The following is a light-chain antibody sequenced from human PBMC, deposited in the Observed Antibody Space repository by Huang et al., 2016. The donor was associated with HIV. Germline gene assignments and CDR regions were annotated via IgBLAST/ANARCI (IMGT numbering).Light chain of an antibody. V-gene: IGKV3-15*01. J-gene: IGKJ4*01. CDR1: QSVNSN. CDR3: QQYNNWPLT. CDR2: GAS. Sequence: EIVMTQSPATLSVSPGESATLPCRASQSVNSNLAGYQQNPGQAPRLLSYGASTRATGIPARFSGSGSGTEFTLTISSLQSEDFAVYSWQQYNNWPLTFGGGTKVEIK.